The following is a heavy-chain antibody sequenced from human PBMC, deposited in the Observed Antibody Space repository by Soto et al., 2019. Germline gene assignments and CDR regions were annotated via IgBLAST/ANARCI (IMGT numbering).Heavy chain of an antibody. CDR1: GFTFSSYA. CDR2: ISYDGSNK. V-gene: IGHV3-30-3*01. Sequence: GGSLRLSCAASGFTFSSYAMHWVRQAPGKGLEWVAVISYDGSNKYYADSVKGRFTISRDNSKNTLYLQMNSLRAEDTAVYYCARGAGSAPNYYYYGMDVWGQGTTVTVSS. D-gene: IGHD3-10*01. J-gene: IGHJ6*01. CDR3: ARGAGSAPNYYYYGMDV.